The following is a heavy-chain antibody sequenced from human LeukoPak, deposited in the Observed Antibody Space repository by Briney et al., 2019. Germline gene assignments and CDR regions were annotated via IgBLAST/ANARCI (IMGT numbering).Heavy chain of an antibody. CDR2: FDPEDGET. V-gene: IGHV1-24*01. D-gene: IGHD6-13*01. Sequence: ASVKVSCKASGYTFTGYYMHWVRQAPGKGLEWMGGFDPEDGETIYAQKFQGRVTMTEDTSTDTAYMELSSLRSEDTAVYYCARVYAAAASDAFDIWGQGTMVTVSS. CDR3: ARVYAAAASDAFDI. J-gene: IGHJ3*02. CDR1: GYTFTGYY.